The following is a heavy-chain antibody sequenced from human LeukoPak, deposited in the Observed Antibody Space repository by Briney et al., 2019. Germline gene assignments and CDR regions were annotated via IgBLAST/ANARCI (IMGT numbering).Heavy chain of an antibody. CDR1: GFTFSTYA. J-gene: IGHJ4*02. Sequence: GGSPRLSCAASGFTFSTYAMHWVRQAPGKGLEFVSAISSNGGSTFYADSVKGRFTISRDNSKDTLYLQMSSLRAEDTAVYYCVKSAYSGSYFSLDYWGQGTLVTVSS. V-gene: IGHV3-64D*09. CDR3: VKSAYSGSYFSLDY. D-gene: IGHD1-26*01. CDR2: ISSNGGST.